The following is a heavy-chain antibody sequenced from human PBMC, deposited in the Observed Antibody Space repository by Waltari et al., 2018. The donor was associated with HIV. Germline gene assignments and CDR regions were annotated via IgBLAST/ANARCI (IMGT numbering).Heavy chain of an antibody. V-gene: IGHV3-23*01. CDR3: VKGGGYYDSTGNVPFDY. D-gene: IGHD3-3*01. Sequence: VQLLESGGGLVQSGGSLTLSCAASGFGFSSHAMICVRQGPGKGLGWVSAIGGGGDRSYYVDSVKGRFTISRDNSKNTLSLQMNGLRAEDTAVYYCVKGGGYYDSTGNVPFDYWGQGSLVTVSS. CDR2: IGGGGDRS. CDR1: GFGFSSHA. J-gene: IGHJ4*02.